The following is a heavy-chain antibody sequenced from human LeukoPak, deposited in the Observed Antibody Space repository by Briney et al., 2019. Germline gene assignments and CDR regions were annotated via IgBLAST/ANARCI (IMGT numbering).Heavy chain of an antibody. CDR2: INQDGSEK. CDR1: GLTLSNYW. V-gene: IGHV3-7*05. CDR3: ARDSRGYPY. J-gene: IGHJ4*02. Sequence: GGSLRLSCAASGLTLSNYWMTWVTQAPGKGLEWVANINQDGSEKNYVDSVKGRFTISRDNAKNSLYLEMNSLRAEDMGVYYCARDSRGYPYWGQGTLVTVSS. D-gene: IGHD3-22*01.